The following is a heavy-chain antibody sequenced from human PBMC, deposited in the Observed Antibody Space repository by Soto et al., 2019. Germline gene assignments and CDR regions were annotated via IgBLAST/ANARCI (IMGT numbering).Heavy chain of an antibody. J-gene: IGHJ4*02. Sequence: QVQLVESGGGVVQPGTSLTLSCAASGFIFSRDGMHWVRQAPGKGLEWVAVISYHGSDIYYADSVKGRFTISRDNSKNTVYLPMNSLRPEDTALYYWAKPKGADIPFDSWGPGTLVTVSS. CDR2: ISYHGSDI. CDR1: GFIFSRDG. D-gene: IGHD3-9*01. V-gene: IGHV3-30*18. CDR3: AKPKGADIPFDS.